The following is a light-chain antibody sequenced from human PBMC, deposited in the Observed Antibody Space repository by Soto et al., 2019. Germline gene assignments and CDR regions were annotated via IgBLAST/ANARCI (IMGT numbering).Light chain of an antibody. V-gene: IGLV2-23*01. CDR1: SSDVGSYNL. CDR2: EGS. CDR3: CSYAGVV. Sequence: QSVLTQPASVSGSPGQSITISCTGTSSDVGSYNLVSWYQQHPGKAPKLMIYEGSKRPSGVSNRFSGSKSGNTASLTISGXQAEDEADYYCCSYAGVVFGGGTKLTVL. J-gene: IGLJ2*01.